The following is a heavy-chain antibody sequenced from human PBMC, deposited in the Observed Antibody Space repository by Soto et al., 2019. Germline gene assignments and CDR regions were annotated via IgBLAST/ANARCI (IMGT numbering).Heavy chain of an antibody. CDR2: ISSTGSTE. Sequence: QVQLVESGGGLVKPGGSLRLSCAVSGFTFSDYYMSWIRQAPGKGLEWVSYISSTGSTENYADSVKGRFTISRDNAKNSVFLQMNSLRAEDTAVYYCARELGSSWYDYWGQGTQVTVSS. CDR3: ARELGSSWYDY. D-gene: IGHD6-13*01. V-gene: IGHV3-11*01. CDR1: GFTFSDYY. J-gene: IGHJ4*02.